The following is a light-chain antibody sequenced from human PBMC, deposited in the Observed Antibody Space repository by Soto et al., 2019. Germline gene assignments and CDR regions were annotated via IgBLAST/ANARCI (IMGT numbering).Light chain of an antibody. CDR3: CSYAGSSTYV. CDR1: SSDGGSYNL. V-gene: IGLV2-23*02. Sequence: QSALTQPASVSGSPGQSITISCTGTSSDGGSYNLVSWYQQHPGKAPKLMIYEVSKRRSGVSNRFSGSKSGNTASLTISGLQAEAEDDDYCCSYAGSSTYVFGTGTKLTVL. J-gene: IGLJ1*01. CDR2: EVS.